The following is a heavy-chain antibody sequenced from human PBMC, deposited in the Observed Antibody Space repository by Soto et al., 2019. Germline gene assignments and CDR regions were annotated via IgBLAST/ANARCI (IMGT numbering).Heavy chain of an antibody. Sequence: ASVKVSCKASGYTFTSYDMHWVLQAPGQGLEWMGIINPSGGSTSYAQKFQGRVTMTRDTSTSTVYMELSSLRSEDTAVYYCARDLGEFYYYYGMDVWGQGTTVTVSS. D-gene: IGHD3-16*01. J-gene: IGHJ6*02. CDR1: GYTFTSYD. V-gene: IGHV1-46*01. CDR3: ARDLGEFYYYYGMDV. CDR2: INPSGGST.